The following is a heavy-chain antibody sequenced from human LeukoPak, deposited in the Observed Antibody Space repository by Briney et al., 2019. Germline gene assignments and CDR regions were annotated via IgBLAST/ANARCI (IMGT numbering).Heavy chain of an antibody. V-gene: IGHV3-21*01. CDR2: ISSSSSYI. Sequence: GGSLGLSCAASGFPFSSYSMNWVRQAPGKGLEWVSSISSSSSYIYYADSVKGRFTISRDNAKNSLFLQMNSLRAEDTAVYYCASVGNVETDYWGQGTLVTVSS. CDR3: ASVGNVETDY. CDR1: GFPFSSYS. D-gene: IGHD5-24*01. J-gene: IGHJ4*02.